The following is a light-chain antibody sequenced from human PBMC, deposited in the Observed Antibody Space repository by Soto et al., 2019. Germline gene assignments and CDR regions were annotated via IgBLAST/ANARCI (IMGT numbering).Light chain of an antibody. CDR1: QSVSDN. V-gene: IGKV3-15*01. J-gene: IGKJ1*01. CDR2: GAS. Sequence: ELVRTQSAATLSVSPGERATLSCRASQSVSDNLAWYQQQPGQAPKLLIYGASNWDTGIPARFSGRGSGTEFTLTISSLQPEDFAIYYCQQYNDLPRTFGQGTRVDIK. CDR3: QQYNDLPRT.